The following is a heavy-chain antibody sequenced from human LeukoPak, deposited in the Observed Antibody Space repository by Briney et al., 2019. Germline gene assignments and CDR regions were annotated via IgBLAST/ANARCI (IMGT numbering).Heavy chain of an antibody. CDR1: GFTFSYYS. D-gene: IGHD3-10*01. CDR2: ISSSSSYI. V-gene: IGHV3-21*01. J-gene: IGHJ4*02. Sequence: PGGSLRLSCAASGFTFSYYSMNWVRQAPGKGLEWVSSISSSSSYIYYADSVKGRFTISRDNAKNSLYLQMHSLRAEDTAVYYCARDGGSGIYYTLDYWGQGTLVTVSS. CDR3: ARDGGSGIYYTLDY.